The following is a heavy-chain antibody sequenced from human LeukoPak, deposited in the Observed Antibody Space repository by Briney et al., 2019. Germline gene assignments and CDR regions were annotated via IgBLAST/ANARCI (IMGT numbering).Heavy chain of an antibody. D-gene: IGHD6-19*01. V-gene: IGHV4-39*01. Sequence: SETLSLTCTVSGVSTTNGIYYWAWIRQSPGKGLEWIGSVHNVGSTYYNLSLRSRVTMSIDTSRNQFSLRLNSVTAADTAVYYCARHAEYNSGWHFYLDHWGQGILVTVSS. J-gene: IGHJ4*02. CDR2: VHNVGST. CDR1: GVSTTNGIYY. CDR3: ARHAEYNSGWHFYLDH.